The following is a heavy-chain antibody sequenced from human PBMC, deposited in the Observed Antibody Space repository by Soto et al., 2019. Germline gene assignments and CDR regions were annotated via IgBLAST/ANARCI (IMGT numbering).Heavy chain of an antibody. Sequence: EMQLLESGGGLVQPGGSLRLSCVASGFPFSSYAMSWVRQTPGKGLEWVSGISGSGGRTYYADSVKGRFTISRDNSNNTLSLQMHFRRVGDTAVYFCAKGGYYSLFDIGAKGTGFTVS. CDR3: AKGGYYSLFDI. CDR2: ISGSGGRT. CDR1: GFPFSSYA. D-gene: IGHD3-16*01. J-gene: IGHJ3*02. V-gene: IGHV3-23*01.